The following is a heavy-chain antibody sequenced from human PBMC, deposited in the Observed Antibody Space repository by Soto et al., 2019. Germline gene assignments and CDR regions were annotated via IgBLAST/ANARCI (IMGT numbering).Heavy chain of an antibody. CDR1: GGSFSGYY. V-gene: IGHV4-34*01. Sequence: QVQLQQWGAGLLKPSETLSLTCAVYGGSFSGYYWSWIRQPPGKGREWIGEINHSGSTNYNPSLQSRVTISVDTSKNQFSLKLSSVTAADTAVYYCARGGRDGYTVWGQGTLVTVSS. J-gene: IGHJ4*02. CDR2: INHSGST. CDR3: ARGGRDGYTV. D-gene: IGHD5-12*01.